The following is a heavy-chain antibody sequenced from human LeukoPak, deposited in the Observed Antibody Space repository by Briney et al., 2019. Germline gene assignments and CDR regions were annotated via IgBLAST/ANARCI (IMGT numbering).Heavy chain of an antibody. D-gene: IGHD3-22*01. J-gene: IGHJ1*01. CDR1: GFTFDDYA. Sequence: GGSLRLSCAASGFTFDDYAMHWVRQAPGKGLEWVSLISGDGGSTYYADSVKGRFTISRDNRKNSLYLQMNSLRTEDTALYYCAKAPYYDSSGYYSPSEYFQHWGQGTLVTVSS. CDR2: ISGDGGST. CDR3: AKAPYYDSSGYYSPSEYFQH. V-gene: IGHV3-43*02.